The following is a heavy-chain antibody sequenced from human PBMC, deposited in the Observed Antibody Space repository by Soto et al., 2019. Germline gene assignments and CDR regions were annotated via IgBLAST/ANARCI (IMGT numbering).Heavy chain of an antibody. CDR2: ISGYNGDT. J-gene: IGHJ6*02. Sequence: QGQLVQSGAEVKKPGASVKVSCKASGYTFTRYGTSWVRQAPGQGLEWMGWISGYNGDTNYAQKFQGRVTMTIDTSTLTTYMELRSLTSDDMAVYYCAKNGQPPYYYYGMDVWGQGTTVTVSS. CDR3: AKNGQPPYYYYGMDV. CDR1: GYTFTRYG. D-gene: IGHD2-8*01. V-gene: IGHV1-18*03.